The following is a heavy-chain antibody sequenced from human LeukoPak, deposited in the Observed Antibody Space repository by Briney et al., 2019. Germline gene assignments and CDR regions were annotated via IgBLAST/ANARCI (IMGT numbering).Heavy chain of an antibody. Sequence: GASVKVSCKASGYTLSGYYIHWVRQAPGQGLEWLGWINPNSGGTNYAQKFQGRVTMTRDTSISTAYMELSRLRSDDTAVYYCASGGAAYCSSASCYHMEYFDYWGQGTLVTVSS. J-gene: IGHJ4*02. CDR1: GYTLSGYY. D-gene: IGHD2-2*01. CDR3: ASGGAAYCSSASCYHMEYFDY. CDR2: INPNSGGT. V-gene: IGHV1-2*02.